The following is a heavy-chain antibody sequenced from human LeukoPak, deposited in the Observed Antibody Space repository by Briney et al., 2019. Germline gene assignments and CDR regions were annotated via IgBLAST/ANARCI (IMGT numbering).Heavy chain of an antibody. J-gene: IGHJ6*02. CDR1: GFTFSSYS. D-gene: IGHD3-9*01. CDR3: AIEGYYDILTGYIPYGMDV. Sequence: PGGSLRLSCAASGFTFSSYSMNWVRQAPGKGLEWVSSISSNSSYIYYADSVKGRFTISRDNAKNSLYLQMNSLRAEDTAVYYCAIEGYYDILTGYIPYGMDVWGQGTTVTVSS. V-gene: IGHV3-21*01. CDR2: ISSNSSYI.